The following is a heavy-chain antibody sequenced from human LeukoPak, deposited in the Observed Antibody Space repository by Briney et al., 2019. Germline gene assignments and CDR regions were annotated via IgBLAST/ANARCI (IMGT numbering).Heavy chain of an antibody. D-gene: IGHD5-24*01. CDR1: GFTFSSSG. CDR2: ISYDGSNR. J-gene: IGHJ4*02. Sequence: GSLRLSCAASGFTFSSSGMHWVRQAPGKGLEWVAFISYDGSNRYYADSVKGRFTISRDNSKNTLYLQMNSLRAEDTAVYYCARGALEMATTTSPYYFDYWGQGTLVTVSS. V-gene: IGHV3-30*02. CDR3: ARGALEMATTTSPYYFDY.